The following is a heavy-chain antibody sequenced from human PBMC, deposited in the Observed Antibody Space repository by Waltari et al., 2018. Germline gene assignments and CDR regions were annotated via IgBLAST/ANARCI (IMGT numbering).Heavy chain of an antibody. CDR1: GYSFTSYW. J-gene: IGHJ4*02. D-gene: IGHD5-12*01. V-gene: IGHV5-51*01. CDR3: ARRETGYIVATRGGFDY. Sequence: EVQLVQSGAEVKKPGESLKISCKGSGYSFTSYWIGWVRQMPGKGLEWMVIIYPGDSATRYSPSFQGQVTISADKSISTAYLQWSSLKASDTAMYYCARRETGYIVATRGGFDYWGQGTLVTVSS. CDR2: IYPGDSAT.